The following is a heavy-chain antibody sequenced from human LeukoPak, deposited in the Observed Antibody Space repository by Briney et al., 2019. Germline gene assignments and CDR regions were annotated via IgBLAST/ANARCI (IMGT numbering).Heavy chain of an antibody. J-gene: IGHJ4*02. CDR3: ARGGIQLSDY. CDR2: LYYGATS. V-gene: IGHV4-39*01. CDR1: GASITIRGYY. D-gene: IGHD5-18*01. Sequence: SETLSLTCTVSGASITIRGYYWGWIRQAPGQGLEWFGTLYYGATSSYTPSLKSRVTISVDTSRNQFSLSVNSVTAADTAVYWCARGGIQLSDYWGQGTLVTVSS.